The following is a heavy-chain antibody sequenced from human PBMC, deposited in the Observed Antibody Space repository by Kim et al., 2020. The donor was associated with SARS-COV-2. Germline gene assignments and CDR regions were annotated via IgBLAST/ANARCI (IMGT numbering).Heavy chain of an antibody. J-gene: IGHJ6*02. CDR2: INTNTGNP. V-gene: IGHV7-4-1*01. CDR3: ARQKNLYYYYYYGMDV. Sequence: ASVKVSCKTSGYTFSNYGMNWVRQAPGQGLEWMGWINTNTGNPTYAQGFTGRFVFSLDTSINTAYLQIGSLKAEDTAVYYCARQKNLYYYYYYGMDVWGQ. CDR1: GYTFSNYG.